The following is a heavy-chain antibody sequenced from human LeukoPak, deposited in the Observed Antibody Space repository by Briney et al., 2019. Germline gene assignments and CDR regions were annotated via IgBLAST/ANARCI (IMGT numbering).Heavy chain of an antibody. Sequence: PSETLSLTCTVSGGSISSYYWSWIRQPAGKGLEWIGRIYTSGSTNYNPSLKSRVTMSVDTSKNQISLKLSSVTAADTAVYYCARDRPPICSGGSCPPGNWFDPWGQGTLVTVSS. CDR1: GGSISSYY. CDR3: ARDRPPICSGGSCPPGNWFDP. V-gene: IGHV4-4*07. J-gene: IGHJ5*02. D-gene: IGHD2-15*01. CDR2: IYTSGST.